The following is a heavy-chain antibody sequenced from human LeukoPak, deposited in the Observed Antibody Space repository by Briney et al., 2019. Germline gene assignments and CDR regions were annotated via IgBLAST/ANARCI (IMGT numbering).Heavy chain of an antibody. CDR2: ISAYNGNT. J-gene: IGHJ4*02. Sequence: ASVKVSCKASGYTFTSYGISWVRQAPGQGLEWMGWISAYNGNTNYAQKLQGRVTMTTDTSTSTAYMELRSLRSDDTAVYYCARDHTAYYYDSSGTPGGYWGQGTLVTASS. CDR1: GYTFTSYG. D-gene: IGHD3-22*01. V-gene: IGHV1-18*01. CDR3: ARDHTAYYYDSSGTPGGY.